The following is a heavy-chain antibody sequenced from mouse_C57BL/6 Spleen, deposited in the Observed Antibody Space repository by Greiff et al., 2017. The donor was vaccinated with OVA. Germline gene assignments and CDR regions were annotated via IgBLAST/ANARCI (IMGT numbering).Heavy chain of an antibody. CDR3: ARAYYSNYDY. Sequence: QVHVKQSGAELVKPGASVKISCKASGYAFSSYWMNWVKQRPGKGLEWIGQIYPGDGDTNYNGKFKGKATLTADKSSSTAYMQLSSLTSEDSAVYFCARAYYSNYDYWGQGTTLTVSS. CDR2: IYPGDGDT. J-gene: IGHJ2*01. CDR1: GYAFSSYW. V-gene: IGHV1-80*01. D-gene: IGHD2-5*01.